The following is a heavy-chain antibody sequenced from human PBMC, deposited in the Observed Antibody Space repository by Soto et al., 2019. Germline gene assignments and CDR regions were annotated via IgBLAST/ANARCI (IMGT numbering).Heavy chain of an antibody. CDR2: INNDGSST. CDR3: ARSWNYASGSRIDY. V-gene: IGHV3-74*01. Sequence: PGGSLRLSCAASGFTFSSYWMHWVRQAPGKGLVWVSRINNDGSSTNYADSVKGRFTISRDNAKNTLYLQVNSLRAEDTAVYYCARSWNYASGSRIDYWGQGTLVTVSS. J-gene: IGHJ4*02. D-gene: IGHD3-10*01. CDR1: GFTFSSYW.